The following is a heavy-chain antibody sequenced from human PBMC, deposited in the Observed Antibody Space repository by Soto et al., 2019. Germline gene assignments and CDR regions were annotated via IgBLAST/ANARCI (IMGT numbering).Heavy chain of an antibody. D-gene: IGHD4-17*01. CDR2: INNSGST. Sequence: SETLSLTCAVYGGSISGYYWSWIRQPPGKGLEWIGEINNSGSTNYNPSLKSRVTISVDTSKNQFSLKLSSVTAADTAVYYCARCDGDYVDYWGQGTLVTVSS. V-gene: IGHV4-34*01. J-gene: IGHJ4*02. CDR1: GGSISGYY. CDR3: ARCDGDYVDY.